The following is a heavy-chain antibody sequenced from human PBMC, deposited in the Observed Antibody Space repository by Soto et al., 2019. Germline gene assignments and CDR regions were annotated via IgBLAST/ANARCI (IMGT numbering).Heavy chain of an antibody. CDR3: ARDQGGDFWSGYYMGYYYGMDV. Sequence: ASVKVSCKASGYTFTSYAMHWVRQAPGQRLEWMGWINAGNNNTKYSQKFKGRVTITRDTSASTAYMELSSLRSEDTAVYYCARDQGGDFWSGYYMGYYYGMDVWGQGTTVTVSS. CDR2: INAGNNNT. CDR1: GYTFTSYA. V-gene: IGHV1-3*01. D-gene: IGHD3-3*01. J-gene: IGHJ6*02.